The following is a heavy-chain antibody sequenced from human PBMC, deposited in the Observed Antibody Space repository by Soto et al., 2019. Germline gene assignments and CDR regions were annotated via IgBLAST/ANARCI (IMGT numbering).Heavy chain of an antibody. V-gene: IGHV4-30-4*01. J-gene: IGHJ4*02. CDR1: GGSISSGDYY. D-gene: IGHD3-3*01. Sequence: SETLSLTCTVSGGSISSGDYYWSWVRQPPGKGLEWIGYIYYSGSTYYNPSLKSRVTISVDTSKNQFSLKLSSVTAADTAVYYCASLGRSGYYFGYWGQGTLVTVSS. CDR3: ASLGRSGYYFGY. CDR2: IYYSGST.